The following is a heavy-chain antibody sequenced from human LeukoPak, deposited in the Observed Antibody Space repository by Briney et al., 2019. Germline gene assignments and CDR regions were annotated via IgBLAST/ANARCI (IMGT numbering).Heavy chain of an antibody. CDR1: GYTFTIYG. V-gene: IGHV1-18*01. Sequence: ASVNVSCKASGYTFTIYGISWVRQAPGQGHEWMGWISAYNGNTNYAQKLQDRVTMTTDTSTSTAYMELRSLRSDDTAVYYCARDISSLFDPWGQGTLVTVSS. J-gene: IGHJ5*02. D-gene: IGHD6-13*01. CDR3: ARDISSLFDP. CDR2: ISAYNGNT.